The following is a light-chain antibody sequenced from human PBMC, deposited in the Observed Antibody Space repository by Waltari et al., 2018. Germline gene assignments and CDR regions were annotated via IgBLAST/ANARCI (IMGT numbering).Light chain of an antibody. CDR1: TSNTGAGPA. J-gene: IGLJ2*01. V-gene: IGLV1-40*01. CDR3: QSFDNMLSGGVV. Sequence: QSVLTQPPSVSGTPGQRVTIPCSGSTSNTGAGPAVPWSQHLPGTAPKLLIYGNNNRPSGVPDRFSGSKSGTSASLAITGLQADDEADYFCQSFDNMLSGGVVFGGGTKLAVL. CDR2: GNN.